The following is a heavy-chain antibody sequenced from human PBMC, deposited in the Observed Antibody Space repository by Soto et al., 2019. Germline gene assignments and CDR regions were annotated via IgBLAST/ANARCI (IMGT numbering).Heavy chain of an antibody. V-gene: IGHV4-31*03. D-gene: IGHD2-8*01. CDR2: IYYSGTT. CDR1: GGSVSSGGYY. Sequence: PSETLSHTCTVSGGSVSSGGYYWSWIRQHPGTGLEWIGYIYYSGTTYFNPSLKSRASISLDTSKNEFSLKLTSVTAADTAVYYCARRALPQCINGVCYKDGFWDYWGQGALVTVSS. CDR3: ARRALPQCINGVCYKDGFWDY. J-gene: IGHJ4*02.